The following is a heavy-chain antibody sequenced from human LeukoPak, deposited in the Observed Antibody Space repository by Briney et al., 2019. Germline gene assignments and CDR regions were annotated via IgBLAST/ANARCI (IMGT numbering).Heavy chain of an antibody. D-gene: IGHD1-14*01. J-gene: IGHJ5*02. CDR3: ARDSSGAT. V-gene: IGHV1-69*13. CDR1: GYTFTSYG. CDR2: IIPIFGTA. Sequence: SVKVSCKASGYTFTSYGISWVRQAPGQGLEWMGGIIPIFGTANYAQKFQGRVTITADESTSTAYMELSSLRSEDTAVYYCARDSSGATWGQGTLVTVSS.